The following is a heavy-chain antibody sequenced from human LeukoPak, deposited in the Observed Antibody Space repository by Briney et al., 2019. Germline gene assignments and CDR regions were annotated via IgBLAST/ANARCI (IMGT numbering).Heavy chain of an antibody. D-gene: IGHD3-3*01. V-gene: IGHV4-39*01. CDR1: GVSIYRSSYY. CDR3: ARGTPLRYDFWSGQYYYYMDV. Sequence: QPSETLSLTCTASGVSIYRSSYYWGWIRQPPGKGLEWIGSIYYTGSTYYNTSLKSRVTISVDTSKNQFSLKLSSVTAADTAVYYCARGTPLRYDFWSGQYYYYMDVWGKGTTVTVSS. CDR2: IYYTGST. J-gene: IGHJ6*03.